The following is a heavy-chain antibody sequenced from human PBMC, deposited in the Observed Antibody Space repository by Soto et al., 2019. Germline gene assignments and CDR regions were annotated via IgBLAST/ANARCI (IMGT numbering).Heavy chain of an antibody. V-gene: IGHV1-69*06. J-gene: IGHJ4*02. CDR1: GGTFSSYA. D-gene: IGHD6-19*01. CDR3: ASRSGWYYFDY. CDR2: IIPIFGTA. Sequence: SVKVSCKASGGTFSSYAISWVRQAPGQGLEWMGGIIPIFGTANYAQKLQGRVTITADKSTSTAYMELSSLRSEDTAVYYCASRSGWYYFDYWGQGTLVTVSS.